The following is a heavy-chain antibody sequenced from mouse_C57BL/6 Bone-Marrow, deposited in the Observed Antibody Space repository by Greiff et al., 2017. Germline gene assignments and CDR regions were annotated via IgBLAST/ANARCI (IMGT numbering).Heavy chain of an antibody. Sequence: VQLQQSGPELVKPGASVKISCKASGYSFTDYNMNWVKQSNGKSLEWIGVINPKYGTTSYIQKFKGKATLTVDQASSTAYMQLNRLTSEDAAVYYCARDDYDEKYFDVWGTGTTVTVST. CDR2: INPKYGTT. CDR3: ARDDYDEKYFDV. J-gene: IGHJ1*03. CDR1: GYSFTDYN. V-gene: IGHV1-39*01. D-gene: IGHD2-4*01.